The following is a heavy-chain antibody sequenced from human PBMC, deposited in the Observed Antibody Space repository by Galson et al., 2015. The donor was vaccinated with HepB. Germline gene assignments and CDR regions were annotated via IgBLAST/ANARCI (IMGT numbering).Heavy chain of an antibody. J-gene: IGHJ4*02. CDR2: ISSSSSYI. V-gene: IGHV3-21*01. CDR3: ARNDPYYYDSSGSPFDY. D-gene: IGHD3-22*01. Sequence: SLRLSCAASGFTFSSYSMNWVRQAPGEGLEWVSSISSSSSYIYYADSVKGRFTISRDNAKNSLYLQMNSLRAEDTAVYYCARNDPYYYDSSGSPFDYWGQGTLVTVSS. CDR1: GFTFSSYS.